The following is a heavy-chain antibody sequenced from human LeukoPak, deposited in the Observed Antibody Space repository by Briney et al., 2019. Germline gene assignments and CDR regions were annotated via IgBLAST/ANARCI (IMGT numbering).Heavy chain of an antibody. CDR1: GGSISSSSYY. J-gene: IGHJ4*02. Sequence: SETLSLTCTVSGGSISSSSYYWGWIRQPPGKGLEWIGSVYYSESTYYNPSLKSRVTVSVDTSKNQFSLKLSSVTAADTAVYYCARHRNDNGDNNSNGGGDYWGQGTLVTVSS. V-gene: IGHV4-39*01. CDR2: VYYSEST. D-gene: IGHD4-17*01. CDR3: ARHRNDNGDNNSNGGGDY.